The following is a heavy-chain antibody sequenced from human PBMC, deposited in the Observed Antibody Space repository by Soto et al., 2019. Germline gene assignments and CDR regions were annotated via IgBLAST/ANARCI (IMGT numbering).Heavy chain of an antibody. CDR2: ISGGGGST. CDR1: GFTFSSYA. J-gene: IGHJ6*02. Sequence: GGSLRLSCAASGFTFSSYAMSWVRQAPGKGLEWVSAISGGGGSTYYADSVKGRFTISRDNSKNTLYLQMNSLRAEDTAVYYCAKTTGVVVAAHASTQQANYYYYGMDVWGQGTTVTVSS. CDR3: AKTTGVVVAAHASTQQANYYYYGMDV. V-gene: IGHV3-23*01. D-gene: IGHD2-15*01.